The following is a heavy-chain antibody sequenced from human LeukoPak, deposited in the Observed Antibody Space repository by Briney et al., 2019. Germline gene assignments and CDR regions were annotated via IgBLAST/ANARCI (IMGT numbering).Heavy chain of an antibody. Sequence: PGGSLRLSCAASGFTFSSYAMSWVRQAPGKGLEWVSAISGSGGSTYYADSVKGRFTISRDNAKTSLYLQMNSLRAEDTAVYYCAREGSSSWYGNAFDIWGQGTMVTVSS. V-gene: IGHV3-23*01. CDR3: AREGSSSWYGNAFDI. D-gene: IGHD6-13*01. J-gene: IGHJ3*02. CDR1: GFTFSSYA. CDR2: ISGSGGST.